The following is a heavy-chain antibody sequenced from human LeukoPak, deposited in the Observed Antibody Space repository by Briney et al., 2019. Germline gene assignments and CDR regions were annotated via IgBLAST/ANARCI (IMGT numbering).Heavy chain of an antibody. CDR2: ISSSGNNT. Sequence: PGGSLRLSCAASGFIFSTYAMHWVRQAPGKRLEFVSAISSSGNNTSYVNSVKGRFSISRDNSKNTLYLQMGGLRVEDMGVYYCARPVWDYSSGYYWDQWGQGTLVTVSS. V-gene: IGHV3-64*01. CDR3: ARPVWDYSSGYYWDQ. J-gene: IGHJ4*02. CDR1: GFIFSTYA. D-gene: IGHD3-22*01.